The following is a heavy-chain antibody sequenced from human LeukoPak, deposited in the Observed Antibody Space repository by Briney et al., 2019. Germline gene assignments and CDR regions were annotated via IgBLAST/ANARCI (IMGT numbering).Heavy chain of an antibody. J-gene: IGHJ4*02. V-gene: IGHV1-18*01. CDR1: GYTFTSYG. CDR2: ISGYNGNT. D-gene: IGHD2-2*01. CDR3: ARDLGGVVPTAMYTDY. Sequence: ASVKVSCKASGYTFTSYGVSRVRQAPGQGLEWMGWISGYNGNTNYAQKLQGRVTMTTDTSTSTAYMELRSLRSDDTAVYYCARDLGGVVPTAMYTDYWGQGTLVTVSS.